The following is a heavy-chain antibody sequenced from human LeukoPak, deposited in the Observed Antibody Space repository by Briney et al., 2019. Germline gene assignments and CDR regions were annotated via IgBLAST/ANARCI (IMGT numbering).Heavy chain of an antibody. CDR3: ARGKEGSIIPPLRTKNYYCMDV. J-gene: IGHJ6*03. CDR2: INSRSSYI. CDR1: GFTFSTYS. D-gene: IGHD3-3*01. V-gene: IGHV3-21*01. Sequence: PGGSLRLSCAVSGFTFSTYSMNWVRQPPGKGLEWVSSINSRSSYIYYPALVKGRFTISRDNANNSPYQQINSPRADDAAVYYCARGKEGSIIPPLRTKNYYCMDVWGKGATVTLSS.